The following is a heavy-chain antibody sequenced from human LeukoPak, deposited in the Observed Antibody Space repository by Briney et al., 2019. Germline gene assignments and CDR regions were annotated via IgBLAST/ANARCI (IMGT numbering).Heavy chain of an antibody. CDR1: GYTFTSYG. D-gene: IGHD3-22*01. CDR3: ARDDDSSGYFYGMDV. J-gene: IGHJ6*02. V-gene: IGHV1-69*04. Sequence: RGASVKVSCKASGYTFTSYGISWVRQAPGQGLEWMGRIIPILGIANYAQKFQGRVTITADKSTSTAYMELSSLRSEDTAVYYCARDDDSSGYFYGMDVWGQGTTVTVSS. CDR2: IIPILGIA.